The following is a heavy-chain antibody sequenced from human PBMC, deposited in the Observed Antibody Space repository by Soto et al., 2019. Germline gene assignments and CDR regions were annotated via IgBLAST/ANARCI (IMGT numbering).Heavy chain of an antibody. J-gene: IGHJ4*02. CDR1: GGSFGGYY. V-gene: IGHV4-34*01. CDR3: ARWVEVSLDYFDS. D-gene: IGHD1-1*01. CDR2: IYHSGST. Sequence: PSETLSLTCAVYGGSFGGYYWSWIRQPPGKGLEWIGEIYHSGSTNYNPSLKSRVTISVDTSKNQFSLKLSSVTAADTAVYYCARWVEVSLDYFDSWGQGIPVTVSS.